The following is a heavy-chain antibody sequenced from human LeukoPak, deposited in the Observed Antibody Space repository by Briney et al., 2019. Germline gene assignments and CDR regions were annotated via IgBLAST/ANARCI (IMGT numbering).Heavy chain of an antibody. CDR2: INHRGRS. CDR1: GASFSSDY. CDR3: ARGLYDSGDYHYGIRAYYFDT. Sequence: SETLSLTCAVSGASFSSDYWTWIRQPPGKGLGWIAEINHRGRSNYNPSLKSRVAISVDTSKNQFSLNLSSVTAADTARHYCARGLYDSGDYHYGIRAYYFDTWGQGTLVTVSS. V-gene: IGHV4-34*01. D-gene: IGHD3-22*01. J-gene: IGHJ4*02.